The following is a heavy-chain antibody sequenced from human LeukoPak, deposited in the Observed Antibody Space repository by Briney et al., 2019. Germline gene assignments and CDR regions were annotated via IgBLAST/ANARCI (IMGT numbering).Heavy chain of an antibody. CDR1: GVSMSAFQ. J-gene: IGHJ4*02. D-gene: IGHD2-8*01. CDR3: ATSNDAKIAPFDH. CDR2: VNTKGET. Sequence: PSETQSLTCTVSGVSMSAFQWSWVRQSPEKGLEWIGCVNTKGETNYNPSLKSRVITSVDTSKSQFSLRLTSVTAADTAVYYCATSNDAKIAPFDHWGQGALVTVSS. V-gene: IGHV4-4*09.